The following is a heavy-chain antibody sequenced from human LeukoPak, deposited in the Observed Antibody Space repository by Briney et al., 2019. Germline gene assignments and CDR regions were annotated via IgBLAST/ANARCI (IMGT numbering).Heavy chain of an antibody. V-gene: IGHV4-59*01. J-gene: IGHJ5*02. D-gene: IGHD4-17*01. CDR2: IYYSGST. CDR3: ARDLGPTTVRYGWFDP. Sequence: PSETLSLTCTVSGGSISSYYWSWIRQPPGKGLEWIGYIYYSGSTNDNPSLKSRVTISVDTSKNQFSLKLSSVTAADTAVYYCARDLGPTTVRYGWFDPWGQGTLVTVSS. CDR1: GGSISSYY.